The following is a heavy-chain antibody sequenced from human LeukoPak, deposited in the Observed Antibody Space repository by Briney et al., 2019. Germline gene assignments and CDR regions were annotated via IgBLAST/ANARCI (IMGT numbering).Heavy chain of an antibody. D-gene: IGHD3-10*01. CDR3: ARGRGYYGSGSYFDY. CDR2: INHSGST. Sequence: SETLSLTCTVSGGSISSSSYYWGWIRQPPGKGLEWIGEINHSGSTNYNPSLKSRVTISVDTSKNQFSLKLSSVTAADTAVYYCARGRGYYGSGSYFDYWGQGTLVTVSS. CDR1: GGSISSSSYY. V-gene: IGHV4-39*07. J-gene: IGHJ4*02.